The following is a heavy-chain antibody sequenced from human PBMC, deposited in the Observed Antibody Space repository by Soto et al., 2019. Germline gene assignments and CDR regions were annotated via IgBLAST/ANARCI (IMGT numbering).Heavy chain of an antibody. CDR2: IDPSYSYT. CDR3: ARQSELTGTSYNWFDP. D-gene: IGHD1-20*01. CDR1: GYSFTSYW. J-gene: IGHJ5*02. Sequence: PGESLKISCQGSGYSFTSYWISWVRQMPGKGLEWMGRIDPSYSYTNYSPSFQGHVTISADKSISTAYLQWSSLKASDTAMYYCARQSELTGTSYNWFDPWGQGTLVTVSS. V-gene: IGHV5-10-1*01.